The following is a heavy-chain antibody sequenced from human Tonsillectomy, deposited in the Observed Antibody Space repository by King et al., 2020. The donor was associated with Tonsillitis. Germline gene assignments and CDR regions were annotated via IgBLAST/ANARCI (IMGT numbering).Heavy chain of an antibody. CDR1: GGTLSNYA. D-gene: IGHD2-15*01. CDR2: IIPIFGTT. J-gene: IGHJ4*02. Sequence: VQLVQSGAEVKKPGSSVKVSCKASGGTLSNYAISWVRQAPGQGLEWMGGIIPIFGTTNYAQKFQGRVTITADESTSTAYMELSSLRSEDTAVYYCATLGGYCSGGSCHNLDYWGQGTLVTVSS. CDR3: ATLGGYCSGGSCHNLDY. V-gene: IGHV1-69*01.